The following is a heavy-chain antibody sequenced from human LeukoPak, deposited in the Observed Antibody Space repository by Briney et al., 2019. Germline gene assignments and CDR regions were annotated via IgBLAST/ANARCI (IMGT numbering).Heavy chain of an antibody. CDR1: GGSINNHY. Sequence: SETLSLTCIVSGGSINNHYWTWIRQTPGKGLEWIGDIHYTGTTKYNPSLKSRVTTSIDTSKNQFSLKLSSVTAADTAVYYCARHAEAAAGSLDYWGQGTLVTVSS. J-gene: IGHJ4*02. D-gene: IGHD6-13*01. V-gene: IGHV4-59*08. CDR3: ARHAEAAAGSLDY. CDR2: IHYTGTT.